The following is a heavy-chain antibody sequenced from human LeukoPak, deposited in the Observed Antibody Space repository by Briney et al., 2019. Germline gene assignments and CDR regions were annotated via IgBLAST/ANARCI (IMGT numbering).Heavy chain of an antibody. CDR1: GYTFTSYG. Sequence: ASVKVSCKASGYTFTSYGISWVRQAPGQGLEWIGWISDYNGNTNYAQKLQGRVTMTTHTSTSTAYMELRSLRSDDTAVYYCVRDGRLVGLGEPDYWVQGTLVTVSS. CDR2: ISDYNGNT. CDR3: VRDGRLVGLGEPDY. D-gene: IGHD3/OR15-3a*01. J-gene: IGHJ4*02. V-gene: IGHV1-18*01.